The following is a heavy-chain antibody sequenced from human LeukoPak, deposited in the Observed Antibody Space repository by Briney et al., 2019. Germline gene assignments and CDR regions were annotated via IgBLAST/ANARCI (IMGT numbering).Heavy chain of an antibody. Sequence: GASVKVSYKASGYTFTSYAMNWVRQAPGQGLEWMGWINTNTGNPTYAQGFTGRFVFSLDTSVSTAYLQISSLKAEDTAVYYCARDPGWRYYDFWSGYSPRVSEFWGQGTTVTVSS. D-gene: IGHD3-3*01. CDR3: ARDPGWRYYDFWSGYSPRVSEF. V-gene: IGHV7-4-1*02. CDR2: INTNTGNP. CDR1: GYTFTSYA. J-gene: IGHJ6*02.